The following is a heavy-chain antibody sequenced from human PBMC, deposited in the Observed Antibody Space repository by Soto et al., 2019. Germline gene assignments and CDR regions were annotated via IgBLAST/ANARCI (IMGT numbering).Heavy chain of an antibody. CDR2: ISGSSDAA. V-gene: IGHV3-23*01. Sequence: EVQLLESGGGLVQPGGSLRLSCAASGFPFSTSAMNWVRQAPGKGLEWVSIISGSSDAAYYAESVKGRFASSRDNYKNTLYLQMNSLRSEDTAVYYCAKDSGGYPVCNGLSLWAQGTTVTAS. J-gene: IGHJ6*02. CDR3: AKDSGGYPVCNGLSL. D-gene: IGHD1-26*01. CDR1: GFPFSTSA.